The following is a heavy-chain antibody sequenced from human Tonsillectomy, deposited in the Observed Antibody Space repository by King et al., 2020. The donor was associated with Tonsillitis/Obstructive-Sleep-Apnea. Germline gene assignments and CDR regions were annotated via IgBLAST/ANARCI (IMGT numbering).Heavy chain of an antibody. V-gene: IGHV3-9*01. D-gene: IGHD3-10*01. CDR3: AKERRRETAGNTGEEGES. J-gene: IGHJ3*01. CDR1: VFTFDDYA. Sequence: VPLVPSGGGLVPPGRSLRLSCAASVFTFDDYALYWVRQAPGQGLEWVSGISWNSGTKRYADSVKGRFTLSRDNAKNSLSLQMNSLRAEATAGEDGAKERRRETAGNTGEEGESGGKGTRGT. CDR2: ISWNSGTK.